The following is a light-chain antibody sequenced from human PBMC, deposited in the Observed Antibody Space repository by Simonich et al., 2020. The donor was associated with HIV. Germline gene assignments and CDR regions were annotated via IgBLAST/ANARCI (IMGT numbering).Light chain of an antibody. CDR3: MQSIQVPHT. CDR2: KVS. J-gene: IGKJ4*01. Sequence: DVVMTQSPLSLPVTLGQPASISFRSRQSLVHSDGNTYLNWFQQSPGPSPRRLIYKVSNRDSGVPDRFSGSGSGTDFTLKISRVEAEDVGVYYCMQSIQVPHTFGGGTKVEIK. CDR1: QSLVHSDGNTY. V-gene: IGKV2-30*02.